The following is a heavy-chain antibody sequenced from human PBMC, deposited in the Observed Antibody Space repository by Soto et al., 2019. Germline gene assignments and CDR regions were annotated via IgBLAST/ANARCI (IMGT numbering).Heavy chain of an antibody. V-gene: IGHV3-11*01. CDR1: GFTFSNYY. Sequence: QVQLVESGGGLVKPGGSLRLSCAASGFTFSNYYMSWIRQAPGKGLEWLSHISSSGSTRYYADSVKGRLTISRDNAKNSLYLQMNSLRAEDTAVYYCARGGEARIQIWPLDYWGQGTLVTVSS. J-gene: IGHJ4*02. CDR3: ARGGEARIQIWPLDY. CDR2: ISSSGSTR. D-gene: IGHD5-18*01.